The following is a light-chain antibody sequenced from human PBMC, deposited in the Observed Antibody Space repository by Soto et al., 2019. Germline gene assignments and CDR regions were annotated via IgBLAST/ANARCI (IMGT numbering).Light chain of an antibody. CDR2: DVS. J-gene: IGLJ1*01. V-gene: IGLV2-14*01. CDR1: SSDVGAYNY. Sequence: QSALTQPASVSWSPGQSITISCTGSSSDVGAYNYVSWYQQLPGKAPKITIYDVSNRPSGVSNRFSGSKSGNTASLAISGLQAEDEAYYYCSSYTSSGTRVFGSGTKVTVL. CDR3: SSYTSSGTRV.